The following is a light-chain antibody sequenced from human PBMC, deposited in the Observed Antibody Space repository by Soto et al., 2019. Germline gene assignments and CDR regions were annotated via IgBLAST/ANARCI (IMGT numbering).Light chain of an antibody. Sequence: DIQLTQSPSFLSASVGDRVTITCRASQGISSYLAWYQQKPGKAPKLLIYAASTLQSGVPSRFSGSGSGTKFAITISSLQTEDFATYYCQQLNSSPVFGGGTKVEIK. V-gene: IGKV1-9*01. CDR2: AAS. CDR1: QGISSY. CDR3: QQLNSSPV. J-gene: IGKJ4*01.